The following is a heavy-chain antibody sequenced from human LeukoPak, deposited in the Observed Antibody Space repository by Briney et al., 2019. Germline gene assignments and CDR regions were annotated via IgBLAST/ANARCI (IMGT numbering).Heavy chain of an antibody. V-gene: IGHV4-61*02. Sequence: SETLSLTCTVSGGSISSGSYYWSWIRQPAGKGLEWIGRIYTSGSTNYNPSLKSRVTISVDTSKNQFSLKLSSVTAADTAVYYCARGEDYDFWSGYPGGAYFDYWGQGTLVTVSS. CDR2: IYTSGST. J-gene: IGHJ4*02. D-gene: IGHD3-3*01. CDR3: ARGEDYDFWSGYPGGAYFDY. CDR1: GGSISSGSYY.